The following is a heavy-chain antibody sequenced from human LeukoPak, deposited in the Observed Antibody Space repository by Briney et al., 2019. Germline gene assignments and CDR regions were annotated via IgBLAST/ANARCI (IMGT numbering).Heavy chain of an antibody. CDR3: AKGPVSAIVGATTLDY. V-gene: IGHV3-74*01. D-gene: IGHD1-26*01. CDR1: GFTFSSYW. Sequence: PGGSLRLSCAASGFTFSSYWMHCVRRAPRGGVVGVSHINWDGSSTSYAASVKGRFTISTNNAKNTLYLQMNSLRAEDTAMYYCAKGPVSAIVGATTLDYWGQGTLVTVSS. J-gene: IGHJ4*02. CDR2: INWDGSST.